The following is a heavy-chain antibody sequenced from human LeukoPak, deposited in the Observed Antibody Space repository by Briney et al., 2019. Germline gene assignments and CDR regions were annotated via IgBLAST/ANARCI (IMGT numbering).Heavy chain of an antibody. CDR1: GGSITSTNY. J-gene: IGHJ6*02. CDR3: ARSYSSSDHYYYYGMDV. D-gene: IGHD6-13*01. Sequence: SETLSLTCGVSGGSITSTNYWTWVRQPPGKGLEWIGEVNLQGSTNYNPSLMGRVAISVDMSENHISLQLTSVTAAHTAVYYCARSYSSSDHYYYYGMDVWGQGTTVTVSS. V-gene: IGHV4-4*02. CDR2: VNLQGST.